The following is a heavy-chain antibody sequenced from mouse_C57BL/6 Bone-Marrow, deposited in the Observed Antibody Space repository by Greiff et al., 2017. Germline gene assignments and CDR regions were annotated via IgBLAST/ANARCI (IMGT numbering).Heavy chain of an antibody. Sequence: EVNVVESGGDLVKPGGSLKLSCAASGFTFSSYGMSWVRQTPDKRLEWVATISSGGSYTYYPDSVKGRFTISRDNAKNTLYLQMSSRKSEDTAMYYCASPGFAWFAYWGQGTLVTVSA. J-gene: IGHJ3*01. CDR2: ISSGGSYT. CDR3: ASPGFAWFAY. CDR1: GFTFSSYG. V-gene: IGHV5-6*01.